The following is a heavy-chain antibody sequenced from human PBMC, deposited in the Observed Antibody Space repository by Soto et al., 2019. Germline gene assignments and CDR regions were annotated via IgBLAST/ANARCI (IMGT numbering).Heavy chain of an antibody. CDR1: GYTFSSYY. V-gene: IGHV1-46*03. J-gene: IGHJ4*02. D-gene: IGHD6-19*01. CDR3: ARASVSGRRFDY. Sequence: QVQLVLSGAEVMKPGASVKVSCKASGYTFSSYYMHWVRQAPGQGLEWMGVINPSGGSTTYAQKFQGRVTMTRDTSTTTFYMELSSLTSEDTAVYYCARASVSGRRFDYWGEGTLVTVSS. CDR2: INPSGGST.